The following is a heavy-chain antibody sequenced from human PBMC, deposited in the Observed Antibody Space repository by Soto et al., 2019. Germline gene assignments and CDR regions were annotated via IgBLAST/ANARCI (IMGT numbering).Heavy chain of an antibody. D-gene: IGHD3-9*01. Sequence: GASVKVSCKASGYTFTGYYMHWVRQAPGQGLEWMGWINPNSGGTNYAQKFQGWVTMTRDTSISTAYMELSRLRSDDTAVYYCAREIKGGLTGPYYYYGMDVWGQGTTVTVSS. J-gene: IGHJ6*02. CDR3: AREIKGGLTGPYYYYGMDV. CDR2: INPNSGGT. V-gene: IGHV1-2*04. CDR1: GYTFTGYY.